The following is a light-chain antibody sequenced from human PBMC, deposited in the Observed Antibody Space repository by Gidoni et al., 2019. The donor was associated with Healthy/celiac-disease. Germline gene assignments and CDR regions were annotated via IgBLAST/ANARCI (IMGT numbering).Light chain of an antibody. CDR1: SSDVGGYNY. Sequence: QSALTQPASVSGSPGQSITISCHGTSSDVGGYNYVSWYQQHPGKAPKLMIYEVSNRPSGVSNRFSGSKSGNTASLTISGLQAEDEADYYCSSYTSIARVFGGGTKLTVL. CDR3: SSYTSIARV. V-gene: IGLV2-14*01. J-gene: IGLJ2*01. CDR2: EVS.